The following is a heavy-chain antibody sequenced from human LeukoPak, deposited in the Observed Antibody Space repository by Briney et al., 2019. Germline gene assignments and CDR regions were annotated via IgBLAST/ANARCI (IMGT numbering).Heavy chain of an antibody. D-gene: IGHD3-10*01. CDR2: INSDRSST. CDR1: GFTFSSYW. V-gene: IGHV3-74*01. CDR3: ARAKGPVLLWFGELLGAFDI. J-gene: IGHJ3*02. Sequence: GGSLRLSCAASGFTFSSYWMHWVRQAPGKGLVWVSRINSDRSSTSYADSVKGRFTISRDNAKNTLYLQMNSLRAEDTAVYYRARAKGPVLLWFGELLGAFDIWGQGTMVTVSS.